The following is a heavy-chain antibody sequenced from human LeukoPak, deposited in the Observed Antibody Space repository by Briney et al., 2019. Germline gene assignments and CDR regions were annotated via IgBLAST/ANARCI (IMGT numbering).Heavy chain of an antibody. D-gene: IGHD1-26*01. Sequence: GGSLRLSCAASGFTFDDYTMHWVRQAPGKGLEWVSLISWDGGSTYYADSVKGRFTISRDNSKNSLYLQMNSLRTEDTALYYCSKGTGGVEGATFDYWGQGTLVTVSS. J-gene: IGHJ4*02. CDR3: SKGTGGVEGATFDY. CDR2: ISWDGGST. V-gene: IGHV3-43*01. CDR1: GFTFDDYT.